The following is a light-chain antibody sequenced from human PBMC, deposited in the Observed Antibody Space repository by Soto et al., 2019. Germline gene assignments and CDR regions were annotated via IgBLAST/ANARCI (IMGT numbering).Light chain of an antibody. CDR3: KQYGSSPPT. CDR2: DAY. J-gene: IGKJ1*01. V-gene: IGKV3-20*01. CDR1: QSVSSSY. Sequence: EIVLTQSPGTLSLSPGERATLSCRASQSVSSSYLAWYQQIPGQAPRLLINDAYRRATGIQDRFSGSGSGTDFTLTIRRLEPEDFAVYYCKQYGSSPPTVGQGTKVDIK.